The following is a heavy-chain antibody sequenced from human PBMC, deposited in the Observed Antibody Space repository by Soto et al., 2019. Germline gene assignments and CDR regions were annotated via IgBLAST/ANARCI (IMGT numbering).Heavy chain of an antibody. CDR1: VGSISSYY. D-gene: IGHD4-17*01. V-gene: IGHV4-59*01. Sequence: PSETLPLTCTVSVGSISSYYWSWIRQPPGKGLEWIGNIYYSGTTNYNPSLKIRVTISVDTSMTQFFLKLRSVTAADTAVYYCSRVGGYYGDYPNFDYWGQGTRVTVSS. CDR3: SRVGGYYGDYPNFDY. J-gene: IGHJ4*02. CDR2: IYYSGTT.